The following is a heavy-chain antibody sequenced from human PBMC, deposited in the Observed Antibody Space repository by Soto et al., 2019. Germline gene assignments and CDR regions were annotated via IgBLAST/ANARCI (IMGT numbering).Heavy chain of an antibody. CDR2: INPSGGST. CDR3: ARGGSNIVVVPAAQIEYYMDV. J-gene: IGHJ6*03. D-gene: IGHD2-2*01. V-gene: IGHV1-46*03. CDR1: GYTFTSYY. Sequence: VASVKVSCKASGYTFTSYYMHWVRQAPGQGLEWMGIINPSGGSTSYAQKFQGRVTMTRDTSTSTVYMELSSLRSEDTVVYYCARGGSNIVVVPAAQIEYYMDVWGKGTTVTVAS.